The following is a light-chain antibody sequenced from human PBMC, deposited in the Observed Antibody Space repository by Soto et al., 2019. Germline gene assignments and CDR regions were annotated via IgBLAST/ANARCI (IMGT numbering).Light chain of an antibody. CDR3: TSWTTSTTMI. J-gene: IGLJ2*01. CDR2: DVN. V-gene: IGLV2-14*03. Sequence: QSALTQPASVSGSPGQSITISCTGTSSDIGAYNFVSWYQQHPGKAPKLMLYDVNIRPSGVSNRFSGSKSGNXASLTISGLQAEDEADYYCTSWTTSTTMIFGGGTKLTVL. CDR1: SSDIGAYNF.